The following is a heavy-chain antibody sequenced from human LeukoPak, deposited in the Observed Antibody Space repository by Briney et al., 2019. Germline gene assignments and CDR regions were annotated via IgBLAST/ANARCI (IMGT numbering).Heavy chain of an antibody. J-gene: IGHJ5*02. D-gene: IGHD5-24*01. CDR2: IIPIFGTA. Sequence: SVKVSCKASGGTFSSYAISWVRQAPGQGLEWMGGIIPIFGTANYAQKFQGRVTITTDESTSTAYMELSSLRSEDTAVYYCARGMRRDGYNYNWFDPWGQGTLVTVSS. CDR1: GGTFSSYA. CDR3: ARGMRRDGYNYNWFDP. V-gene: IGHV1-69*05.